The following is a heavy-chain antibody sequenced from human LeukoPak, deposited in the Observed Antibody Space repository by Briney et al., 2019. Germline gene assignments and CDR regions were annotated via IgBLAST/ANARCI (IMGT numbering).Heavy chain of an antibody. CDR3: AREVASLVRGINGLDF. CDR2: INPSGGST. J-gene: IGHJ4*02. CDR1: GYTFTSYY. V-gene: IGHV1-46*01. D-gene: IGHD3-10*01. Sequence: ASVKVSCKASGYTFTSYYMHWVRQAPGQGLEWMGIINPSGGSTSYAQKFQGRVTMTRDTSTSTVYMELSSLRSEDTAVYYCAREVASLVRGINGLDFWGQGTLVTVSS.